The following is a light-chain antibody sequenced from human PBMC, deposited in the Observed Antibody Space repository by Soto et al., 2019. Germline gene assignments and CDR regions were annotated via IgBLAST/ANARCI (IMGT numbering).Light chain of an antibody. Sequence: QLVLTQSPSASASLGASVKLTCTLSSGHSSYAIAWQQQQPEKGPRYLMKLNSDGTHSKGDRIPDRFSGSSSGAERYLTISSLQSEDVADYYCQTWGTGIRVFGGGTKVTVL. V-gene: IGLV4-69*01. CDR3: QTWGTGIRV. CDR1: SGHSSYA. CDR2: LNSDGTH. J-gene: IGLJ2*01.